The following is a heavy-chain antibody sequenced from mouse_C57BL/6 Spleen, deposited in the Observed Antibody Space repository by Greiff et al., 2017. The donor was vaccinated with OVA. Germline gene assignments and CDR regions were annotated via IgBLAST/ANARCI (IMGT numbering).Heavy chain of an antibody. CDR2: ISSGGSYT. Sequence: EVKLVESGGDLVKPGGSLKLSCAASGFTFSSYGMSWVRQTPDKRLEWVATISSGGSYTYYPDSVKGRFTISRDNAKNTLYLQMSSLKSEDTAMYYCARPSTGTYYFDYWGQGTTLTVSS. V-gene: IGHV5-6*01. CDR1: GFTFSSYG. D-gene: IGHD4-1*02. CDR3: ARPSTGTYYFDY. J-gene: IGHJ2*01.